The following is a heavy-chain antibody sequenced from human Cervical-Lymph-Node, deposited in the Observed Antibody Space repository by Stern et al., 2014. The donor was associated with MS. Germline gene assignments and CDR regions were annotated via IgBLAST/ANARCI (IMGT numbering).Heavy chain of an antibody. CDR1: GFSLSNARMG. CDR2: IFFNDEK. Sequence: QVTLRESGPVLVKPTETLTLTCTVSGFSLSNARMGVSWIRQPPGKALEWLGNIFFNDEKSYSTSLKSRLTISKDTSKSQVVLTMTNMDPVDTATYYCARIDLACSGGSCYPLSFDYWGQGTLVTVSS. CDR3: ARIDLACSGGSCYPLSFDY. V-gene: IGHV2-26*01. J-gene: IGHJ4*02. D-gene: IGHD2-15*01.